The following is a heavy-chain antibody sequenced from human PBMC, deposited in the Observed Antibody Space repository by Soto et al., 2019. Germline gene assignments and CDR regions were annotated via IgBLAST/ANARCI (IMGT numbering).Heavy chain of an antibody. CDR2: IYYSGST. CDR1: GGSVSSGSYY. Sequence: PSETLSITFTVSGGSVSSGSYYWSWLRQPPGKGLEWIGYIYYSGSTNYNPSLKSRVTISVDTSKNQFSLKLSSVTAADTAVYYCARGRRTTVTIDYWGQGTLVTVS. V-gene: IGHV4-61*01. D-gene: IGHD4-17*01. CDR3: ARGRRTTVTIDY. J-gene: IGHJ4*02.